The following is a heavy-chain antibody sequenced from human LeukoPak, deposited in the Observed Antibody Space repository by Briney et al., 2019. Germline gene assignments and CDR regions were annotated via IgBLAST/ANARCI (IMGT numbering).Heavy chain of an antibody. Sequence: SQTLSLTCAISGDSVSSNSAAWNWIRQSPSRGLEWLGRTYYRSKWYNDYAVSVKSRITINPDTSKNQFSLQLNSVTPEDTAVYYCARAWADDGGNSPVSFYWGQGTLVTVSS. CDR3: ARAWADDGGNSPVSFY. D-gene: IGHD4-23*01. CDR2: TYYRSKWYN. V-gene: IGHV6-1*01. J-gene: IGHJ4*02. CDR1: GDSVSSNSAA.